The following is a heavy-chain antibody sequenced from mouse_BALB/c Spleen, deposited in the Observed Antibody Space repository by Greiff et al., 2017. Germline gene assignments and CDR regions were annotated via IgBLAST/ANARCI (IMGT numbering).Heavy chain of an antibody. V-gene: IGHV5-12-2*01. D-gene: IGHD1-1*01. CDR2: ISNGGGST. CDR1: GFTFSSYT. J-gene: IGHJ2*01. CDR3: ARHYLYYFDY. Sequence: EVMLVESGGGLVQPGGSLKLSCAASGFTFSSYTMSWVRQTPEKRLEWVAYISNGGGSTYYPDTVKGRFTISRDNAKNTLYLQMSSLKSEDTAMYYCARHYLYYFDYWGQGTTLTVSS.